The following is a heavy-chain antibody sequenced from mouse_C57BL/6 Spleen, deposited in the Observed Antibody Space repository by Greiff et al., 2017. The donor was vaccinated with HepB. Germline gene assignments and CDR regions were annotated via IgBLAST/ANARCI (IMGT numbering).Heavy chain of an antibody. J-gene: IGHJ2*01. V-gene: IGHV1-82*01. CDR3: ANNWDAAFDY. CDR2: IYPGDGDT. CDR1: GYAFSSSW. Sequence: QVQLKESGPELVKPGASVKISCKASGYAFSSSWMNWVKQRPGKGLEWIGRIYPGDGDTNYNGKFKGKATLTADKSSSTAYMQLSSLTSEDSAVYFCANNWDAAFDYWGQGTTLTVSS. D-gene: IGHD4-1*01.